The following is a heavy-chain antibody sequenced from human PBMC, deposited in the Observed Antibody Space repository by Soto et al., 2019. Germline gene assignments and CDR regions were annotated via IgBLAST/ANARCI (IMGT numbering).Heavy chain of an antibody. D-gene: IGHD1-26*01. V-gene: IGHV3-30*18. J-gene: IGHJ4*02. CDR1: GFTFSNYA. Sequence: QVQLVESGGGVVQPGRSLRLSCAVSGFTFSNYAMHWVRQAPGKGLEWVALISYDGNNKYYADSVKGRFTISRDNSKNTLYLQMNSLRAEDTAVYYCAKVIYSGSYYGIDYWGQGTLVTVSS. CDR2: ISYDGNNK. CDR3: AKVIYSGSYYGIDY.